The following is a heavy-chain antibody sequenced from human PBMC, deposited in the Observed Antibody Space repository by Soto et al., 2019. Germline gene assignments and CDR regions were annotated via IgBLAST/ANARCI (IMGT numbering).Heavy chain of an antibody. J-gene: IGHJ4*02. CDR3: ARGPNWGYRFDS. Sequence: QVQLVQSGAEVKKPGSSVKVSCEASGGTFTGHAISWVRQAPGQGPEWMGGLITLFGTSQHAQNFQGRLTITADKSTSTAYMELTSLRFEETAIYYCARGPNWGYRFDSWGQGTLVTVSS. V-gene: IGHV1-69*06. D-gene: IGHD7-27*01. CDR2: LITLFGTS. CDR1: GGTFTGHA.